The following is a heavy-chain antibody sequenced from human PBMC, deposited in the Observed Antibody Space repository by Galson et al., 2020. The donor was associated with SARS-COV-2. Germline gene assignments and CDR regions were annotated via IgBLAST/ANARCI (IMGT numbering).Heavy chain of an antibody. J-gene: IGHJ4*02. CDR1: GGSISSYY. V-gene: IGHV4-59*01. Sequence: ETSETLSLTCTVSGGSISSYYWNWIRQPPGKGLEWIGYIYNSGSTNYNPSLKSRVTISIDTPKNQFSLKLTSVTAADTAVYYCATYSSSSYDYWGQGTLVTVSS. CDR3: ATYSSSSYDY. CDR2: IYNSGST. D-gene: IGHD6-13*01.